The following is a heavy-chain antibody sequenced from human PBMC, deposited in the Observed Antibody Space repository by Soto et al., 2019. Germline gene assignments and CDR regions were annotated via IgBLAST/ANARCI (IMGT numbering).Heavy chain of an antibody. D-gene: IGHD6-19*01. Sequence: VQLVQSGAEEKKPGASVKVSCKASGYTFTGYAMHWVRQAPGQRLEWMGWINAGNGNTKYLQKFQGRVTITRDTSASTAYMELSSLRSEDTAVYYCARAVAVPADFDYWGQGTLVTVSS. CDR1: GYTFTGYA. CDR2: INAGNGNT. J-gene: IGHJ4*02. V-gene: IGHV1-3*05. CDR3: ARAVAVPADFDY.